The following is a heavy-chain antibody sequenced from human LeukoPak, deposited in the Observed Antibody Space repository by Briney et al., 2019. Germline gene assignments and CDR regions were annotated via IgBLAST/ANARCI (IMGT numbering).Heavy chain of an antibody. J-gene: IGHJ3*01. CDR2: ISDGGAST. CDR1: GFTFSNYA. CDR3: AKYISDSVDDALDL. V-gene: IGHV3-23*01. Sequence: GGSLRPSCAASGFTFSNYAMSWVRQTPGKGLEWVSGISDGGASTYNADSVDGRFSISRDNSKATLSLEMESLRADDTAVYYCAKYISDSVDDALDLWGQGTMVIVS. D-gene: IGHD4-11*01.